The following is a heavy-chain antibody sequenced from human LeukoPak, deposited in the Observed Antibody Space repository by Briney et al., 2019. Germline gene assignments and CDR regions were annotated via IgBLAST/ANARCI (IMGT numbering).Heavy chain of an antibody. D-gene: IGHD3-16*01. CDR1: GDSMTSYY. J-gene: IGHJ5*02. V-gene: IGHV4-4*07. CDR2: IHTSGTT. CDR3: ARGDFYDGGGRNWFDP. Sequence: SETLSLTCTVSGDSMTSYYWSFIRQPAGKGLEWIGRIHTSGTTYYNPSLKSRLMMSVDTSKNQFSLRLTSVTAADTAVYYCARGDFYDGGGRNWFDPWGQGTLAIVSS.